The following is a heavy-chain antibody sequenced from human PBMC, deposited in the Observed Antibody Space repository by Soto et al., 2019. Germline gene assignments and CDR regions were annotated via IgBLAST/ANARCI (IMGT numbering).Heavy chain of an antibody. Sequence: PSETLSLTCSVSGDSIGTYYWSWVRPPPGKGLEWLGFVHYSGSTQYNPSLKGRVTISVDMSKNQLSLKLRSVTAADTAVYYCARESEGGDLHDWFDPWGQGTLVTVSS. J-gene: IGHJ5*02. CDR2: VHYSGST. CDR1: GDSIGTYY. CDR3: ARESEGGDLHDWFDP. D-gene: IGHD3-16*01. V-gene: IGHV4-59*01.